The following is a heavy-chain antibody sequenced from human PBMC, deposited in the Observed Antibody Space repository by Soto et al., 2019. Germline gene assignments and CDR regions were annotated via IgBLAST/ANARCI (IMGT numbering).Heavy chain of an antibody. V-gene: IGHV3-23*04. D-gene: IGHD2-2*01. Sequence: ELQLVESGGGLVQPGGSLRLSCVASGFSFSNYVMSWVRQAPGKGLEWVSVIRGGGSSTYYADAVKGRFTISRDNSLHTLYLQMNSLTAEDTAVYYCVKKGGKYASSSERYFHLWGRGTLFTFSS. J-gene: IGHJ2*01. CDR1: GFSFSNYV. CDR2: IRGGGSST. CDR3: VKKGGKYASSSERYFHL.